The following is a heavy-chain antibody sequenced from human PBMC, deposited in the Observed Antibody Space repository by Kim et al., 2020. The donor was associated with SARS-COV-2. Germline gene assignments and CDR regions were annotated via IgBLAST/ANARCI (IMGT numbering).Heavy chain of an antibody. CDR2: IKTKTDGGTK. V-gene: IGHV3-15*01. CDR1: GFTFGNAS. D-gene: IGHD6-25*01. Sequence: GGSLRLSCAASGFTFGNASMSWVRQAPGKGLEWVGRIKTKTDGGTKDYAAPGKGTFTISRDDSKNTLHLQRNKLKIEDTAVYYCAMTYRSGWGQGTTVTVFS. J-gene: IGHJ6*02. CDR3: AMTYRSG.